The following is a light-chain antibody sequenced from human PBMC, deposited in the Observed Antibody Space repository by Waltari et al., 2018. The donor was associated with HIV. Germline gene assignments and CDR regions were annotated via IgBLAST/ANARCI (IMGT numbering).Light chain of an antibody. CDR1: QSLVNPDVNTY. J-gene: IGKJ2*01. CDR3: MQGTQFPYT. Sequence: EIVMTQTPLSSAVTLGQPASISCRSSQSLVNPDVNTYLSWLHQRPGQPPRLLIYLTSNRFSGVPDRFSGSGAGTDFTLKISRVEPDDVGTYYCMQGTQFPYTFGQGTRLEIK. V-gene: IGKV2-24*01. CDR2: LTS.